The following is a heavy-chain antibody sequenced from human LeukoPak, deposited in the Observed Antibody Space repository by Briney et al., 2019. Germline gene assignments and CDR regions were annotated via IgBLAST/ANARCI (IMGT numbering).Heavy chain of an antibody. V-gene: IGHV3-11*01. CDR2: ISTRDNTI. CDR3: ARGARWAYYFDY. J-gene: IGHJ4*02. Sequence: GGSLRLSCAASGFTFSSYAMSWIRQTPGKGLEWLSYISTRDNTIQYADSVKGRFTISRDNANNSVFLQMNNLRAEDSAIYYCARGARWAYYFDYWGQGSLVTVSS. CDR1: GFTFSSYA. D-gene: IGHD4-23*01.